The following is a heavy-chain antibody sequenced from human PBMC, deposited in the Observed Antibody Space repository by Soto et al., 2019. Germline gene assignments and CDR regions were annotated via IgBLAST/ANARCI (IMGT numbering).Heavy chain of an antibody. CDR2: VYESGST. CDR1: GGFLDRSY. V-gene: IGHV4-59*08. CDR3: VRHLPVPMAVGSFDI. J-gene: IGHJ3*02. Sequence: QVQLQESGPRLVKPAETLSLTCTVSGGFLDRSYWSWIRQSPGKGLEWIGYVYESGSTSYNPSLNSRVAASVDMSKNHFSLTLTSVTAADTAVYYCVRHLPVPMAVGSFDIWGRGTLITVSS. D-gene: IGHD2-8*01.